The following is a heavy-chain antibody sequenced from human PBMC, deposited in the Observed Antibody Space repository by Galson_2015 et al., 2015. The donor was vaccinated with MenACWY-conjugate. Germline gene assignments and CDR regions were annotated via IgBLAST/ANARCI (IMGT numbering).Heavy chain of an antibody. D-gene: IGHD1-26*01. CDR3: AKGSWEDS. J-gene: IGHJ4*02. V-gene: IGHV3-23*01. Sequence: SLRLSCAASGFTFSNYDMTWVRQAPGQGLEWVSEISKSGDSTNYADPVKGRFTISRDNSRNTLFLQMNSLRAEDTAVYYCAKGSWEDSWGQGTLVTVSS. CDR2: ISKSGDST. CDR1: GFTFSNYD.